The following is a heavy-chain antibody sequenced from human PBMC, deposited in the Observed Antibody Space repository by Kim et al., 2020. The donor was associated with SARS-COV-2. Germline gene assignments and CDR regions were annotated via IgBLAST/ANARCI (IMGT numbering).Heavy chain of an antibody. D-gene: IGHD3-10*01. J-gene: IGHJ1*01. Sequence: YYTPSLTSRVTISVDTSKNLFSLTLSSVTAADTAVYYCASHEGYYSPFQHWGQGTLVTVSS. V-gene: IGHV4-39*01. CDR3: ASHEGYYSPFQH.